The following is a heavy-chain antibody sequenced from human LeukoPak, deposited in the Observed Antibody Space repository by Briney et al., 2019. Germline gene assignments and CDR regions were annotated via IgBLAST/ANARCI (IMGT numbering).Heavy chain of an antibody. Sequence: GGSLRLSCAVSGLTFRSYWMSWVRQAPGKGLEWVANINQDGSEKYFVDSVKGRFTISRDNAKNSLHLQMDTLRAEDTAVYYCARERDGRFFDYWGQGTLVTVSS. CDR2: INQDGSEK. CDR3: ARERDGRFFDY. D-gene: IGHD5-24*01. J-gene: IGHJ4*02. V-gene: IGHV3-7*01. CDR1: GLTFRSYW.